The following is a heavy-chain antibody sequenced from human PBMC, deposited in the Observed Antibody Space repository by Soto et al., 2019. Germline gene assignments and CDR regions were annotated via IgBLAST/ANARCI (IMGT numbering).Heavy chain of an antibody. CDR3: ARAQWLARYYGMDV. CDR1: GYTFTGYY. V-gene: IGHV1-2*04. D-gene: IGHD6-19*01. Sequence: QVQLVQSGAEVKKPGASVKVSCKASGYTFTGYYMHWVRQAPGQGLEWMGWINPNSGGANYAQKFQGWVTMTRDTSISTAYMELSRLRSDDTAVYYCARAQWLARYYGMDVWGQGTTVTVSS. CDR2: INPNSGGA. J-gene: IGHJ6*02.